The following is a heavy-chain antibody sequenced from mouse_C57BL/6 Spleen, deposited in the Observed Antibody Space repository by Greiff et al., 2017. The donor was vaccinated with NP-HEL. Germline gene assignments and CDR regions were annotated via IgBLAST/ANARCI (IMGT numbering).Heavy chain of an antibody. J-gene: IGHJ1*03. Sequence: VQLQESGPGLVKPSQSLSLTCSVTGYSITSGYYWNWIRQFPGNKLEWMGYISYDGSNNYNPSLKNRISITRDTSKNQFFLKLNSVTTEDTATYYCASLYYYGSSYWYFDVWGTGTTVTVSS. CDR2: ISYDGSN. V-gene: IGHV3-6*01. D-gene: IGHD1-1*01. CDR3: ASLYYYGSSYWYFDV. CDR1: GYSITSGYY.